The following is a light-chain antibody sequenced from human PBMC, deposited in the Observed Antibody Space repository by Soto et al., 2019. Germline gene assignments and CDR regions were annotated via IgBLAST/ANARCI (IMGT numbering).Light chain of an antibody. CDR1: QSVETF. J-gene: IGKJ4*01. CDR2: GAS. V-gene: IGKV3-15*01. Sequence: DIVMTQSPAILSVSPGERATLSCRASQSVETFLAWFQHKAGQAPRLLIFGASTRAAGVPARFSGGGSGTEFTLTIDSLRSEDFAVYFCQQYHAWPPCTFGGGTKVEIK. CDR3: QQYHAWPPCT.